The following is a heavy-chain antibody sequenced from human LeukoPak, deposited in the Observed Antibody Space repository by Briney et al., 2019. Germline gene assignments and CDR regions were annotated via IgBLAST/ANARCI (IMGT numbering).Heavy chain of an antibody. Sequence: ASVKVSCKVSGYTLTELSMHWVRQAPGKGLEWMGGFDPEDGETIYAQKFQGRVTMTEDTSTDTAYMELSSLRSEDTAVYYCATGVSYYYYMGVWGKGTTVTVSS. CDR3: ATGVSYYYYMGV. V-gene: IGHV1-24*01. CDR1: GYTLTELS. D-gene: IGHD3-16*01. CDR2: FDPEDGET. J-gene: IGHJ6*03.